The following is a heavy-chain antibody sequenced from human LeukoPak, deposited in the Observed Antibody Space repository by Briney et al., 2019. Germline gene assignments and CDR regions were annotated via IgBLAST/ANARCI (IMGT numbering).Heavy chain of an antibody. CDR3: ARGRYSSSWYSPRYYYMDV. CDR2: INHSGST. D-gene: IGHD6-13*01. Sequence: SETLSLTCAVYGGSFSGYYWSWIRQPTGKGLEWIGEINHSGSTNYNPSLKSRVTISVDTSKNQFSLKLSSVTAADTAVYYCARGRYSSSWYSPRYYYMDVWGKGTTVTVSS. J-gene: IGHJ6*03. CDR1: GGSFSGYY. V-gene: IGHV4-34*01.